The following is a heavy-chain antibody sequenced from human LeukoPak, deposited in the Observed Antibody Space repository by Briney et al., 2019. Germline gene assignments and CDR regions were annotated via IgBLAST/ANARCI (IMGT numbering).Heavy chain of an antibody. D-gene: IGHD6-19*01. V-gene: IGHV3-23*01. CDR2: ISNSGGTT. Sequence: GGSLRLSCAASGFTFPNYAMSWVRQAPGKGLEWVSVISNSGGTTWYADSVKGRFTISRDNSKNTLSLQMDSLRAEDTAVYYCARDSRGSGWYVADYWGQGILVTVSS. J-gene: IGHJ4*02. CDR3: ARDSRGSGWYVADY. CDR1: GFTFPNYA.